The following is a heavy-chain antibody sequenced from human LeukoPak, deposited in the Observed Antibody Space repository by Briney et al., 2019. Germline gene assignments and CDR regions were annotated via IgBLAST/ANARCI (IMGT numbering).Heavy chain of an antibody. D-gene: IGHD6-13*01. Sequence: ASVKVSCKASGYTFTSYYMHWVRQAPGQGLEWMGIINPSGGSTSYAQKFQGRVTMTRDTSTSTVYMELRSLRSDDTAVYYCARDQGGAADGPDYWGQGTLVTVSS. J-gene: IGHJ4*02. CDR1: GYTFTSYY. V-gene: IGHV1-46*01. CDR2: INPSGGST. CDR3: ARDQGGAADGPDY.